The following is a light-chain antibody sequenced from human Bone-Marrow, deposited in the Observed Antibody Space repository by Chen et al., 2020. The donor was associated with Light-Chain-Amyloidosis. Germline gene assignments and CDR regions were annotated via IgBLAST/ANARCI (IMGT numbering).Light chain of an antibody. J-gene: IGLJ3*02. CDR3: CSYAGDSWV. CDR1: NCDVGRYDY. Sequence: QSALTQTPSASGSPGQSVTISCTGTNCDVGRYDYVSWYQQHPGKAPKFLIYEVIKRTSGVADRFSGSKTGNTDSLTVSGLQADDEADYYCCSYAGDSWVFGGGTKLTVL. CDR2: EVI. V-gene: IGLV2-8*01.